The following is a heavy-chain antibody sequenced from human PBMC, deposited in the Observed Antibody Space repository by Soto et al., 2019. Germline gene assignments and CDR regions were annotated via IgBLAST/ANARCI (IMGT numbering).Heavy chain of an antibody. CDR3: AKGRGYCSSTSCYVGSDY. CDR1: GGSISSYY. CDR2: IYYSGST. V-gene: IGHV4-59*08. J-gene: IGHJ4*02. Sequence: PSETLSLTCTVSGGSISSYYWSWIRQPPGKGLEWIGYIYYSGSTNYNPSLKSRVTISVDTSKNQFSLKLSSLSAADTAVYYCAKGRGYCSSTSCYVGSDYWGQGTLVTVSS. D-gene: IGHD2-2*01.